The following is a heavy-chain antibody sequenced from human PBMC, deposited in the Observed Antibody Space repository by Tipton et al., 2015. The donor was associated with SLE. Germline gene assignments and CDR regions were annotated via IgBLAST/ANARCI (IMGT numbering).Heavy chain of an antibody. D-gene: IGHD3-3*01. Sequence: QVQLVQSGAAVKKPGASVKVSCKVSGYTLTDLSIHWVRQAPGKGLEWMGGFHSEDGKTIYAQKFQGRVTMTEDTSTDTAYMELSSLRSQDTAMYYCAAAPYEYYFDYWGQGTLVTVSS. CDR1: GYTLTDLS. J-gene: IGHJ4*02. V-gene: IGHV1-24*01. CDR3: AAAPYEYYFDY. CDR2: FHSEDGKT.